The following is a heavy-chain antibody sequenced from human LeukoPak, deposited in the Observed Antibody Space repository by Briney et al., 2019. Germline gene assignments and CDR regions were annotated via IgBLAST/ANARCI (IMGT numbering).Heavy chain of an antibody. D-gene: IGHD5-24*01. CDR3: ARAGEGLQSYGFDI. Sequence: PGGSLRLSCVASGFTFNVRWMHWVRQAPGKGLVWVSRINSDGSGTSHADSVKGRLTISRDKGKITLYLQMNSLRAEDTAVYYCARAGEGLQSYGFDIWGQGTMVTVSS. V-gene: IGHV3-74*01. CDR1: GFTFNVRW. CDR2: INSDGSGT. J-gene: IGHJ3*02.